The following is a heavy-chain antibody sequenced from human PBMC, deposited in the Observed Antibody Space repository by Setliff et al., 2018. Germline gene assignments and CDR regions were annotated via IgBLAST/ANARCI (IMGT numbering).Heavy chain of an antibody. J-gene: IGHJ4*02. D-gene: IGHD5-18*01. CDR3: ARFYQFEGTAMVTYADY. Sequence: KPSETLSLTCTVSGGSISNSGYSWGWIRQPPGKGLEWIGSIYYSGSTYYNPSLKSRVTISVDTSKNQFSLKLSSVTAADTAVYYCARFYQFEGTAMVTYADYWGQGTLVTVSS. CDR2: IYYSGST. V-gene: IGHV4-39*07. CDR1: GGSISNSGYS.